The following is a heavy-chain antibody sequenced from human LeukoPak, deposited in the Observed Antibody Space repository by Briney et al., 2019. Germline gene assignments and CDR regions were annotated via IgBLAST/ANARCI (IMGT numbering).Heavy chain of an antibody. CDR1: GFTFSIYS. CDR2: ISSERSIE. D-gene: IGHD3-10*01. V-gene: IGHV3-48*01. Sequence: PGGSLRLSCAASGFTFSIYSMNWVRQAPGKGLEWVSYISSERSIEYYADSVKGRFTISRDNAKNSLYLQMDSLRAADTAVYHCARNYSPFDYWGQGTLVTVSS. J-gene: IGHJ4*02. CDR3: ARNYSPFDY.